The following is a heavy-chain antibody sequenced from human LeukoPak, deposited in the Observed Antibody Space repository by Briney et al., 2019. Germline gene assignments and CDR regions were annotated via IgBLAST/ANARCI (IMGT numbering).Heavy chain of an antibody. CDR3: ARGITMIVVVDY. J-gene: IGHJ4*02. Sequence: SETQSLTCAVYGGSFSGYYWSWIRQPPGKGLEWIGEINHSGSTNYNPSLKSRVTISVDTSKNQFSLKLSSVTAADTAVYYCARGITMIVVVDYWGQGTLVTVSS. D-gene: IGHD3-22*01. CDR2: INHSGST. CDR1: GGSFSGYY. V-gene: IGHV4-34*01.